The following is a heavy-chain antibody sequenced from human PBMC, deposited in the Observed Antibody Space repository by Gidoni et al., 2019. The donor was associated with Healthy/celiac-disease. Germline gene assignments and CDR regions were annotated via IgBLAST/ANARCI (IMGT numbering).Heavy chain of an antibody. Sequence: QVQLVESGGGWVKPGGSLRLSCAASGFSFSTYYISWIRQAPGKGLEWVSYISSSSSYTNYADSVKGRFTISRDNAKNSLYLQMNSLRAEDTAVYYCARNQHFDWLVEYYFDYWGQGTLVTVSS. D-gene: IGHD3-9*01. CDR1: GFSFSTYY. V-gene: IGHV3-11*05. CDR2: ISSSSSYT. J-gene: IGHJ4*02. CDR3: ARNQHFDWLVEYYFDY.